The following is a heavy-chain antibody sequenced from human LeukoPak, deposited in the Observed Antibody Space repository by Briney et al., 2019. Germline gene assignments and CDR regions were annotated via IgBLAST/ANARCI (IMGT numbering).Heavy chain of an antibody. V-gene: IGHV3-7*01. Sequence: GGSLRLSCAASGFTFSSSWMSWVRQAPGKGLEWVANIKPDGSEKFHVDSVKGRFTISRDNSKSSLSLQMNSLRAEDAAVYYCARYGLTAALDFWGQGTLVTVSS. CDR1: GFTFSSSW. D-gene: IGHD2-21*02. CDR3: ARYGLTAALDF. CDR2: IKPDGSEK. J-gene: IGHJ4*02.